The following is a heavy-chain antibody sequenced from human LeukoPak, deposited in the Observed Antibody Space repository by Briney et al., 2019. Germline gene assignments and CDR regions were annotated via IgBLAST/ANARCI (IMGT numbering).Heavy chain of an antibody. D-gene: IGHD6-13*01. Sequence: GASVKVSCKASGGTFSSYAISWVRQAPGQGLEWMGWINPNSGGTNYAQKFQGRVTMTRDTSISTAYMELSRLRSDDTAVYYCARPDSSSWYSPYYFDYWGQGTLVTVSS. CDR2: INPNSGGT. CDR3: ARPDSSSWYSPYYFDY. V-gene: IGHV1-2*02. CDR1: GGTFSSYA. J-gene: IGHJ4*02.